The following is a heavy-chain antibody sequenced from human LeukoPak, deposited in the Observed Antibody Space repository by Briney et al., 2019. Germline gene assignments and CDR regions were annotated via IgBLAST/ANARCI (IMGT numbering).Heavy chain of an antibody. CDR2: IYYSGST. J-gene: IGHJ2*01. CDR1: GGSISSSSYY. CDR3: XXXXXXXXXGDCYSRSDWYFDL. Sequence: SETLSLTCTVSGGSISSSSYYWGWIRQPPGKGLEWIGSIYYSGSTYYNPSLKSRVTISVDTSKNQFSLKLSSVTAADTAVYXXXXXXXXXXXGDCYSRSDWYFDLWGRGTLVTVSS. V-gene: IGHV4-39*01. D-gene: IGHD2-21*02.